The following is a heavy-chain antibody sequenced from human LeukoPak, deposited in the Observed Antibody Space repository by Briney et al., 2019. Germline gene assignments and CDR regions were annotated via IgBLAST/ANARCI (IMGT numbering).Heavy chain of an antibody. J-gene: IGHJ6*03. CDR1: GGTFSSYA. Sequence: SVKVSCKASGGTFSSYAISWVRQAPGQGLEWMGGIIPIFGTANYAQKFQGRVTITTDESTSTAYMELSSLRSEDTAVYYCARCGYSYGYWYYYYMDVWGKGTTLTVSS. CDR2: IIPIFGTA. D-gene: IGHD5-18*01. CDR3: ARCGYSYGYWYYYYMDV. V-gene: IGHV1-69*05.